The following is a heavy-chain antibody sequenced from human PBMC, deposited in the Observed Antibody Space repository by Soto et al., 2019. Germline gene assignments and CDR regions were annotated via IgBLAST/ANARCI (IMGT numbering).Heavy chain of an antibody. J-gene: IGHJ4*02. V-gene: IGHV4-4*02. CDR2: AYHNGLT. CDR3: ARDAAVPGESDRFDY. D-gene: IGHD2-15*01. CDR1: GDSVTTNHW. Sequence: QVQLQESGPGLVKPSGTLSLTCAVSGDSVTTNHWWSWVRQAPGKGLEWIGEAYHNGLTNYNPSLKSRVTMSVDTSKNQSSLKLTSVTAADTAIYYCARDAAVPGESDRFDYWGQGTLVTVSS.